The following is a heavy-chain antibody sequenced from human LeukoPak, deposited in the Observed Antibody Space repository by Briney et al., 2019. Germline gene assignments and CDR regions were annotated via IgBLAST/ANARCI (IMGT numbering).Heavy chain of an antibody. CDR2: INPNSGGT. Sequence: ASVKVSCKASGYTFTGYYMHWVRQAPGQGLEWMGWINPNSGGTNYAQKFQGRVTMTRDTSISTAYMELSRLRSDDTAVYYCATGYCSSTSCYTRDYYYYYYMDVWGKGTTVTVSS. D-gene: IGHD2-2*02. V-gene: IGHV1-2*02. CDR3: ATGYCSSTSCYTRDYYYYYYMDV. J-gene: IGHJ6*03. CDR1: GYTFTGYY.